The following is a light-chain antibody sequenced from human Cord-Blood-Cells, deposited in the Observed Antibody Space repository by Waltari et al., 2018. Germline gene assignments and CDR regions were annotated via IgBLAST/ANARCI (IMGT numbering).Light chain of an antibody. V-gene: IGLV2-14*01. Sequence: QSVLTQPASVSVSPGQSIILSATGTSLYVSGQTYVPWYQQHPGKAPKLMMYQVSNRPSGVSNRFSGSKSGNTASLTISGLQAEDEADYYCSSYTSSSTQVFGGGTKLTVL. CDR2: QVS. CDR3: SSYTSSSTQV. J-gene: IGLJ2*01. CDR1: SLYVSGQTY.